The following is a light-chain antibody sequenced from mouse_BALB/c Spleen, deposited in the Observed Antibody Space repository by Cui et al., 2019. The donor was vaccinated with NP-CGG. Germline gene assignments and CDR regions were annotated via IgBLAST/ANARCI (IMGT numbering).Light chain of an antibody. V-gene: IGLV1*01. CDR2: GTN. Sequence: QAVVTQESALTTSPGETVTLTCRSSTGAVTTSHYANWVQEKPDHLFTGLIGGTNNRAPGVPARFSGSMIGDKAALTITGAQTEDEAIYFCALWYSNHWVFGGGTNLTVL. J-gene: IGLJ1*01. CDR1: TGAVTTSHY. CDR3: ALWYSNHWV.